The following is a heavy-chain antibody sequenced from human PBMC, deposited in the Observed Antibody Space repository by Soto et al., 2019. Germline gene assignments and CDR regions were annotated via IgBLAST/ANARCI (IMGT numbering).Heavy chain of an antibody. J-gene: IGHJ3*01. CDR1: GDSISNSRW. D-gene: IGHD6-19*01. CDR3: AYSTGWYRHDV. V-gene: IGHV4-4*02. CDR2: IFHSGDT. Sequence: QVQLQESGPGLVKPSGTLSLTCAVSGDSISNSRWWTWVRQPPGKGLEWMGDIFHSGDTNYNPSLKGRVFISVDKSQNPFSLKVSSVTAADTAVYYCAYSTGWYRHDVWGQGTLVTVSS.